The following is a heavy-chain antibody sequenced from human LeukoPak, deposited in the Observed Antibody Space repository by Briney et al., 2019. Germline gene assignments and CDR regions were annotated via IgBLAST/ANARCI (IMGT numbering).Heavy chain of an antibody. CDR3: ARGAKSNAIDY. V-gene: IGHV3-23*01. CDR1: GFTFSSYA. J-gene: IGHJ4*02. CDR2: ISGSAGYT. Sequence: PGGSLRLSCAASGFTFSSYAMSWVRRAPGKGLEWVSSISGSAGYTYHADSVKGQFTMSRDNSKNTLYLQMHSLRADDTAVYYCARGAKSNAIDYWGQGTLVTVSS.